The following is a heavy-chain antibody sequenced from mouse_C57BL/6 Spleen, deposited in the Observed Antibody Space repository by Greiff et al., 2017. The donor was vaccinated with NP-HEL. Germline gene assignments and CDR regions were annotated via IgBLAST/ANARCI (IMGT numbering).Heavy chain of an antibody. CDR2: IYPRSGNT. V-gene: IGHV1-81*01. Sequence: QVQLKQSGAELARPGASVKLSCKASGYTFTSYGISWVKQRTGQGLEWIGEIYPRSGNTYYNEKFKGKATLTADKSSSTAYMELRSLTSEDSAVYFCARGNHYYAMDYWGQGTSVTVSS. D-gene: IGHD2-1*01. CDR1: GYTFTSYG. CDR3: ARGNHYYAMDY. J-gene: IGHJ4*01.